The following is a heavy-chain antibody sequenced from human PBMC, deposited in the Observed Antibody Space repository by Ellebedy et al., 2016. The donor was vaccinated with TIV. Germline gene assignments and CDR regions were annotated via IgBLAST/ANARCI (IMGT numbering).Heavy chain of an antibody. V-gene: IGHV1-69*13. CDR1: GGTFNNFG. CDR3: ARGGGSNGMDV. D-gene: IGHD3-16*01. J-gene: IGHJ6*02. CDR2: FIPIFGTA. Sequence: AASVKVSCKASGGTFNNFGINWVRQAPGQGLEWMGRFIPIFGTADYAQKFQGRVTMTADGSTNTAYMELSTLRSEDTAPYYCARGGGSNGMDVWGQGTTVTVSS.